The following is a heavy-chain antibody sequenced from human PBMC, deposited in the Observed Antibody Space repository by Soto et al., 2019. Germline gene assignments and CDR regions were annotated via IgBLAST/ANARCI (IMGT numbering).Heavy chain of an antibody. Sequence: QVTLKESGPVLVKPTETLTLTCTVSGFSLSNARMGVSWIRQPPGQALEWLAHIFSNDEKSYSTSQKSRLTNSKDTSNSQVNLTMTNMDPVDTATYYCVRIEQPRLKYCSGGSCYSSYYYYGMDVWGQGTTVTVSS. CDR1: GFSLSNARMG. D-gene: IGHD2-15*01. V-gene: IGHV2-26*01. CDR3: VRIEQPRLKYCSGGSCYSSYYYYGMDV. J-gene: IGHJ6*02. CDR2: IFSNDEK.